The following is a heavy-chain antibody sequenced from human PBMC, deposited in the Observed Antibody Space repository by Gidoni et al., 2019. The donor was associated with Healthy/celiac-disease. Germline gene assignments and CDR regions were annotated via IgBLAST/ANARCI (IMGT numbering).Heavy chain of an antibody. Sequence: QVQLVESGGGVVQPGRSLRLSCAASGFTFSSYGMHWVRQAPGKGLEWVAVISYDGSNKYYADSVKGRFTISRDNSKNTLYLQMNSLRAEDTAVYYCAKDEVSIAAAGTIYYYMDVWGKGTTVTVSS. CDR3: AKDEVSIAAAGTIYYYMDV. D-gene: IGHD6-13*01. J-gene: IGHJ6*03. CDR1: GFTFSSYG. V-gene: IGHV3-30*18. CDR2: ISYDGSNK.